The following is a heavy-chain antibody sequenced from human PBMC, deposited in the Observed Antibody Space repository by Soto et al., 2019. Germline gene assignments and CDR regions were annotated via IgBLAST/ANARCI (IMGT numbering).Heavy chain of an antibody. V-gene: IGHV3-30*18. J-gene: IGHJ4*02. CDR1: GFSFGTTS. CDR2: VAFYEFTQ. CDR3: AKEGTRASFGH. Sequence: QVHLVESGGGVVQPGGSLRLSCAASGFSFGTTSMHWVRQAPGMGLEWVSVVAFYEFTQYYADSVKGRFSISRDNSKNILYLQMNNLSIEDTAVYYCAKEGTRASFGHWGQGALVTVA.